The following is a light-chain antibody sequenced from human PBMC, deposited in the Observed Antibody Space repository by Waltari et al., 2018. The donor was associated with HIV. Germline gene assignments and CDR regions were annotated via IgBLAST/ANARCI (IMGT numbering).Light chain of an antibody. V-gene: IGKV4-1*01. Sequence: VMTQSPDSLAVSLGERATINCKYSQSVLYSSNNKNYLAWYQQKPGQPPKLLVYWASTRESGVPGRFSGSWSGTDFTLTISSLQAEDVAVSYCQQYYSSPLTFGGGTKVEIK. J-gene: IGKJ4*01. CDR3: QQYYSSPLT. CDR1: QSVLYSSNNKNY. CDR2: WAS.